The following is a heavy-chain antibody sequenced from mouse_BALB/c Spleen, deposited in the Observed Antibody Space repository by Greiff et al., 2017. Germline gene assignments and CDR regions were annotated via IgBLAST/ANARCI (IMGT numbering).Heavy chain of an antibody. CDR2: ISDGGSYT. J-gene: IGHJ4*01. CDR3: ARDRYYDYDYAMDY. V-gene: IGHV5-4*02. Sequence: EVQGVESGGGLVKPGGSLKLSCAASGFTFSDYYMYWVRQTPEKRLEWVATISDGGSYTYYPDSVKGRFTISRDNAKNNLYLQMSSLKSEDTAMYYCARDRYYDYDYAMDYWGQGTSVTVSS. D-gene: IGHD2-4*01. CDR1: GFTFSDYY.